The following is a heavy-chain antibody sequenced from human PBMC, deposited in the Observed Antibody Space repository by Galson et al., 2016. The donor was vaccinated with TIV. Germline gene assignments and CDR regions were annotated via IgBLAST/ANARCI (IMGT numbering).Heavy chain of an antibody. D-gene: IGHD6-13*01. CDR1: GGIFNSFA. V-gene: IGHV1-69*13. CDR2: ITGVFGTS. J-gene: IGHJ4*02. Sequence: SVKVSCKASGGIFNSFAISWVRQAPGQGLEWMGGITGVFGTSNYAQKFQARVTITADQSTSTTYLEVTNLRSEDTAVYYCARGPKYTSSYFSFWGQGTLVTVSA. CDR3: ARGPKYTSSYFSF.